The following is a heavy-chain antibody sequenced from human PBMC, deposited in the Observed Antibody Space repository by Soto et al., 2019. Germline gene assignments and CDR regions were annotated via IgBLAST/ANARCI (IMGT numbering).Heavy chain of an antibody. Sequence: SETLSLTCAVSGGSISSSNWWNWVRQPPGKGLEWIGEIYHTGNTNYNPSLKSRVTISVDKSNNQFSLKLSSVTAADTAVYYCARDLTTATRGAFDIWGQGTMVTVSS. D-gene: IGHD3-10*01. J-gene: IGHJ3*02. CDR1: GGSISSSNW. CDR3: ARDLTTATRGAFDI. V-gene: IGHV4-4*02. CDR2: IYHTGNT.